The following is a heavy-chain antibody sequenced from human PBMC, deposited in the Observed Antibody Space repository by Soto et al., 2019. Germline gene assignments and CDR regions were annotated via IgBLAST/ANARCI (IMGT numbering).Heavy chain of an antibody. CDR2: INAANGNT. V-gene: IGHV1-3*01. CDR3: ATPSPFCDGGSGGCEFKN. J-gene: IGHJ1*01. Sequence: QVQLVQSGDEVKKPGASVKVSCKASGYTFTSSPIHWVRQAPGQRLEWMGWINAANGNTKYSQSFQGRVTITRDTFASTAYMEVSSLRSQDTAVYYCATPSPFCDGGSGGCEFKNWGQGTLVTVSS. CDR1: GYTFTSSP. D-gene: IGHD2-21*01.